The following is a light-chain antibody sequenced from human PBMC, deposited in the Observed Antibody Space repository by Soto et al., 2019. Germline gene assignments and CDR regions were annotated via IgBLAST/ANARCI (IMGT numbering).Light chain of an antibody. J-gene: IGKJ1*01. CDR2: DAS. V-gene: IGKV3-20*01. Sequence: EIVLTQSPGTVSLSAGERVTLSCRASQSLSSSYLAWYQQKPGQAPRLLIYDASSRATDIPDRFSGSGSGTDFTLTISRLEPEDFAVYYCQQYGSTPWTFGQGTKVEIK. CDR1: QSLSSSY. CDR3: QQYGSTPWT.